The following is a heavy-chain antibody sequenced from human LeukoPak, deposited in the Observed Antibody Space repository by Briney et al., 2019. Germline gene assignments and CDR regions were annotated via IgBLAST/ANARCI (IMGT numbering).Heavy chain of an antibody. CDR3: FYMDV. V-gene: IGHV4-4*09. CDR1: GWCIGGEL. CDR2: IYSTGTT. Sequence: DTLGLTFGGCGWCIGGELMRGVAESLGKGPEWIGYIYSTGTTNYSPSLSSRVTISVDTSKNQLSLNLRFVTATDTAVYHCFYMDVWGKGTSVTVS. J-gene: IGHJ6*03.